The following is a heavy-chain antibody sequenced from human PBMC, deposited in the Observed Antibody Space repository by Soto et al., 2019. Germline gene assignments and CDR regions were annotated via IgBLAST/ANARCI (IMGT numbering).Heavy chain of an antibody. Sequence: PGGSLRLSCAASGFTFSSYGMHWVRQAPGKGLEWVAVIWYDGSNKYYADSVKGRFTISRDNSKNTLYLQMNSLRAEDTAVYYCARDVLIGSGWYDGMDVWGQGTTVTVSS. CDR3: ARDVLIGSGWYDGMDV. V-gene: IGHV3-33*01. J-gene: IGHJ6*02. CDR2: IWYDGSNK. D-gene: IGHD6-19*01. CDR1: GFTFSSYG.